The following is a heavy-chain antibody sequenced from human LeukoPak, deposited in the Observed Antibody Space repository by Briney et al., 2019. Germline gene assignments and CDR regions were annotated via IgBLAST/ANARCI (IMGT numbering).Heavy chain of an antibody. D-gene: IGHD6-6*01. Sequence: PGRSLRLSCAASGFTFSSYGMSWVRQAPGKGLEWVSAISGSGGSTNYADSVKGRFTISRDNSKNTLYLQMNSLRAEDTAVYYCAKDPSYSSSSDYFDYWGQGTLVTVSS. CDR1: GFTFSSYG. CDR3: AKDPSYSSSSDYFDY. CDR2: ISGSGGST. J-gene: IGHJ4*02. V-gene: IGHV3-23*01.